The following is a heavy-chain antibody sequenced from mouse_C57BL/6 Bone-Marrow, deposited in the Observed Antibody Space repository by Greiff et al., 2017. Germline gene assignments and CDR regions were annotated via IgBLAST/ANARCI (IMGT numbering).Heavy chain of an antibody. Sequence: QVTLQVSGPGILQPSPTLSLTCSFSGFSLSTYGMGVGWIRPPPGKGLDWLVHTWWDDAKYYNPALKSRLTISKDTSKNQVFLKIAHVDTADTATYYCARKDLRYYAMDYWGQGTSVTVSS. V-gene: IGHV8-8*01. CDR2: TWWDDAK. D-gene: IGHD1-1*01. CDR3: ARKDLRYYAMDY. J-gene: IGHJ4*01. CDR1: GFSLSTYGMG.